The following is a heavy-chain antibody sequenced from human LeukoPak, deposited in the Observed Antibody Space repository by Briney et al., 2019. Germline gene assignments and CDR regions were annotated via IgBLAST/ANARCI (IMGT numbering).Heavy chain of an antibody. CDR2: ISGSTSYI. CDR3: ARGSEFVWGSYRPYFDY. D-gene: IGHD3-16*02. V-gene: IGHV3-21*01. Sequence: PGGSLRLSCAASGFTFSSYATHWVRQAPGKGLEWVSSISGSTSYIYYADSVRGRFTISRDNAKNSLYLQMNSLRAEDTAVYYCARGSEFVWGSYRPYFDYWGQGTLVTVSS. CDR1: GFTFSSYA. J-gene: IGHJ4*02.